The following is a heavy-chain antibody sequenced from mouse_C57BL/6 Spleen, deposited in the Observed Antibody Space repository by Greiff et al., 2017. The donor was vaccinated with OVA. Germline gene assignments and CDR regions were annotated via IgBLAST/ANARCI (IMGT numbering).Heavy chain of an antibody. CDR1: GFSLTSYG. CDR2: IWSGGST. V-gene: IGHV2-2*01. J-gene: IGHJ4*01. D-gene: IGHD1-2*01. Sequence: QVQLKQSGPGLVQPSQSLSITCTVSGFSLTSYGVHWVRQSPGKGLEWLGAIWSGGSTDYNAAFISRLRLSKNNSKSQVFFKMNSLQADDTAIYYCASDYGRAMDYWGQGTSVTVSS. CDR3: ASDYGRAMDY.